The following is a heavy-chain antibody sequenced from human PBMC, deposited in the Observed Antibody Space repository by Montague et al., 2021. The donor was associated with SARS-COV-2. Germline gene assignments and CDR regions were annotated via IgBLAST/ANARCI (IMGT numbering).Heavy chain of an antibody. Sequence: SLRLSCAASGFSFSSSVMHWVRQAPGKGLEWVAVISYDGNIKNYIDSVKGHFTISRDNSKNTLYLQMNGLRPDDTAVYYCARGPHYCSGGDCFWGQGALVTVSS. CDR3: ARGPHYCSGGDCF. V-gene: IGHV3-30*04. J-gene: IGHJ4*02. D-gene: IGHD2-15*01. CDR2: ISYDGNIK. CDR1: GFSFSSSV.